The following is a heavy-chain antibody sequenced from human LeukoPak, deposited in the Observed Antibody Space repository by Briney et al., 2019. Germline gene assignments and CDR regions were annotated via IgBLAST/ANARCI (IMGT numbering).Heavy chain of an antibody. CDR2: ISSSGSTI. D-gene: IGHD4-23*01. CDR1: GFTFSSYE. CDR3: ARDPKRRTAVTPDYFDY. Sequence: GGSLRLSCAASGFTFSSYEMNWVRQAPGKGLEWVSYISSSGSTIYYADSVKGRFTISRDNAKNSLYLQMNSLRAEDTAVYYCARDPKRRTAVTPDYFDYWGQGTLVTVSS. J-gene: IGHJ4*02. V-gene: IGHV3-48*03.